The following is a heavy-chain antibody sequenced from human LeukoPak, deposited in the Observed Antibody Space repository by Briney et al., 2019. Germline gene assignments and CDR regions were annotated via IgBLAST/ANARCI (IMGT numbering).Heavy chain of an antibody. D-gene: IGHD3-22*01. J-gene: IGHJ4*02. V-gene: IGHV4-31*03. Sequence: SQTLSLTCTVSGGSISSGDYYWSWIRQHPGKGLEWIGYIYYSGSTYYNPSLKSRVTISVDTSKNQFSLKLSSVTAADTAVYYCARDSWDYDSSGYYLDYWGQGTLVTVSS. CDR3: ARDSWDYDSSGYYLDY. CDR1: GGSISSGDYY. CDR2: IYYSGST.